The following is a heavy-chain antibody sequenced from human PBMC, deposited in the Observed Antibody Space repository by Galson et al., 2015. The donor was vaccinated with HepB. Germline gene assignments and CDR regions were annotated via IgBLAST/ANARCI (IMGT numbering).Heavy chain of an antibody. V-gene: IGHV1-24*01. Sequence: SVKVSCKASGGTFSSYAISWVRQAPGQGLEWMGGFDPEDGETIYAQKFQGRVTMTEDTSTDTAYMELSSLRSEDTAVYYCATKTVTTPSYYYYYYMDVWGKGTTVTVSS. CDR2: FDPEDGET. CDR1: GGTFSSYA. D-gene: IGHD4-11*01. CDR3: ATKTVTTPSYYYYYYMDV. J-gene: IGHJ6*03.